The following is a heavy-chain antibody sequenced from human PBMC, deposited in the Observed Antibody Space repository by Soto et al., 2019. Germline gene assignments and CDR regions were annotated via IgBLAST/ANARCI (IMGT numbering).Heavy chain of an antibody. Sequence: ASVKVSCKASGYTFTGYYMHWVRQAPGQGLEWMGWINPNSGGTNYAQKFQGWVTMTRDTSISTAYMELSRLRSDDTGVYYCARDRLNCSSTSCYAFDIWGQGTMVTVSS. CDR1: GYTFTGYY. D-gene: IGHD2-2*01. V-gene: IGHV1-2*04. J-gene: IGHJ3*02. CDR2: INPNSGGT. CDR3: ARDRLNCSSTSCYAFDI.